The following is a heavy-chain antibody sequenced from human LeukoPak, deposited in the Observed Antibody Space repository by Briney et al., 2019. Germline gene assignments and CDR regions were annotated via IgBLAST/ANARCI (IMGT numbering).Heavy chain of an antibody. CDR1: GFTFSSYS. D-gene: IGHD3-22*01. CDR3: TSSHYYDSTYFDY. J-gene: IGHJ4*02. V-gene: IGHV3-49*04. Sequence: PGGSLRLSCAASGFTFSSYSMNWVRQAPGKGLEWVGFIRSKAYGGTTEYAASVKGRFTISRDDSKSIAYLQMNSLKTEDTAVYYCTSSHYYDSTYFDYWGQGTLVTVSS. CDR2: IRSKAYGGTT.